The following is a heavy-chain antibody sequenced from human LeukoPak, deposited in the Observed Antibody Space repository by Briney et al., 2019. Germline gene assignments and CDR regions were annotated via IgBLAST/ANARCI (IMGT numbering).Heavy chain of an antibody. V-gene: IGHV1-69*13. CDR3: AREVTDIVVVPAAITDYYYYYMDV. Sequence: ASVKVSCKASGGTFSSYAISWVRQAPGQGLEWMGGIIPIFGTANYAQKFQGRVTITADESTSTAYMELSSLRSEDTAVYYCAREVTDIVVVPAAITDYYYYYMDVWGKGTTVTVSS. CDR1: GGTFSSYA. D-gene: IGHD2-2*01. J-gene: IGHJ6*03. CDR2: IIPIFGTA.